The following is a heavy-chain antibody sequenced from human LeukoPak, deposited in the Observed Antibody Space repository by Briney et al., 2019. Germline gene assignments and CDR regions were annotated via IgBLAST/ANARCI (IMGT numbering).Heavy chain of an antibody. CDR3: AHATLAGSFDY. CDR1: GFSLSTYGVG. D-gene: IGHD6-19*01. CDR2: IYWDDDE. Sequence: SGPTLVNPTQTLTLTCTFSGFSLSTYGVGVGWIRQPPGKALEWLALIYWDDDERYSPSLESRLTITKDTSKNQVVLTMTNMDPVDTATYYCAHATLAGSFDYWGQGTLVTVSS. V-gene: IGHV2-5*02. J-gene: IGHJ4*02.